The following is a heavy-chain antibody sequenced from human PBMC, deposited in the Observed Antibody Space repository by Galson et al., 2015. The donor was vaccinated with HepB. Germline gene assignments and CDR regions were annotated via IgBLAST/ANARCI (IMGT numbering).Heavy chain of an antibody. CDR3: ARDVYSSSYYYYYMDV. J-gene: IGHJ6*03. CDR1: GFTFSSYA. V-gene: IGHV3-30-3*01. Sequence: SLRLSCAASGFTFSSYAMHWVRQAPGKGLEWVAVISYDGSNKYYADSVKGRFTISRDNSKNTLYLQMNSLRAEDTAVYYCARDVYSSSYYYYYMDVWGKGTTVTVSS. CDR2: ISYDGSNK. D-gene: IGHD6-13*01.